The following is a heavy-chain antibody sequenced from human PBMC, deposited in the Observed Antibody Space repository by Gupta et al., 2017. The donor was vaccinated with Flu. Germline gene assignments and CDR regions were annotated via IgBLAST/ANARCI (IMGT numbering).Heavy chain of an antibody. V-gene: IGHV3-48*02. J-gene: IGHJ6*03. CDR3: AKTFQDHYYMDV. CDR2: SSRSSSTI. CDR1: GFTFSSYG. D-gene: IGHD3-3*02. Sequence: EVQLVESGGGLVQPGGSLRLSCAASGFTFSSYGMNWVRQAPGKGLEWVSHSSRSSSTIYYADSVKGRFTISRDNAKNSLYLQMNSLRDDDTAVYYCAKTFQDHYYMDVWGKGTTVTVSS.